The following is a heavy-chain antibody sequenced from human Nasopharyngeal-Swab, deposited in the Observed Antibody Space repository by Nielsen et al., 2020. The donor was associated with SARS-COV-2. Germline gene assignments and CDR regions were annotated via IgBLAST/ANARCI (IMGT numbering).Heavy chain of an antibody. J-gene: IGHJ6*02. V-gene: IGHV3-48*03. CDR1: GFPFSSYE. CDR3: ARMTVTIFGVVTVAYYGMDV. Sequence: GGSLRLSCAASGFPFSSYEMNWVRQAPGKGREWVSYISSSGSTIYYADSVKGRFTMPRDKAKNSLYLQMNSLRAEDTAVYYCARMTVTIFGVVTVAYYGMDVWGQGTTVTVSS. CDR2: ISSSGSTI. D-gene: IGHD3-3*01.